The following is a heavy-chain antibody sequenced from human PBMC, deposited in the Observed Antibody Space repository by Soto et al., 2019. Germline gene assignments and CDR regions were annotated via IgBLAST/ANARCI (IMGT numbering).Heavy chain of an antibody. CDR1: GDTFGSYA. V-gene: IGHV1-69*01. Sequence: QVLLVQSGAEVKKPGSSVKVSCKTSGDTFGSYAISWVRQAPGQGLEWMGGIIPFIRASNYAQKFQGRVTITADESKTTVHMDLSSMRFEDTAVYYCARNLRYFGSGSFFRGMDVWGQGTTVTVSS. D-gene: IGHD3-10*01. J-gene: IGHJ6*02. CDR3: ARNLRYFGSGSFFRGMDV. CDR2: IIPFIRAS.